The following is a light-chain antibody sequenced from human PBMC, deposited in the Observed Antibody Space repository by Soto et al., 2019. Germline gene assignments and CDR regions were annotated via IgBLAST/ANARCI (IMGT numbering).Light chain of an antibody. CDR1: QDISNY. CDR3: QQYDSLPLT. J-gene: IGKJ5*01. V-gene: IGKV1-33*01. CDR2: DVS. Sequence: DIPTTQSPSSPSSSVGDRVTIPCQASQDISNYLHWFQQKPGKAPQLLIFDVSNLQTGVPSRFSGGGSGTDFALTISSLEPEDIATYYCQQYDSLPLTFGQGTRLEIK.